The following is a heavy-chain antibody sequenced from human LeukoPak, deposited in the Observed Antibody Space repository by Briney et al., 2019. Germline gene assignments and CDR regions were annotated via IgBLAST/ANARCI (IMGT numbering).Heavy chain of an antibody. D-gene: IGHD1-1*01. Sequence: GGSLRLSCAASGFTVSSNYMSWVRQAPGKGLEWVSVIYSSGNTYYADSVKGRFTISRDNSKNTLFLQMNSLRAEDTAAYYCARDATRDFAFDIWGQGTVVTVSS. CDR3: ARDATRDFAFDI. CDR2: IYSSGNT. J-gene: IGHJ3*02. V-gene: IGHV3-53*01. CDR1: GFTVSSNY.